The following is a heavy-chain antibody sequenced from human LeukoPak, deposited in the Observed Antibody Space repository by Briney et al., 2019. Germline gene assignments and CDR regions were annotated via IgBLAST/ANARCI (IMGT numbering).Heavy chain of an antibody. Sequence: GGSLRLSCAASGFTVSSNYMSWVRQAPGKGLEWVSVIYSGGSTYYADSVKGRFTISRDNSKNTLYLQMNSLRAEDTAVYDCARWDYYDSSGYYDGDWFDPWGQGTLVTVSS. V-gene: IGHV3-66*01. D-gene: IGHD3-22*01. CDR2: IYSGGST. J-gene: IGHJ5*02. CDR1: GFTVSSNY. CDR3: ARWDYYDSSGYYDGDWFDP.